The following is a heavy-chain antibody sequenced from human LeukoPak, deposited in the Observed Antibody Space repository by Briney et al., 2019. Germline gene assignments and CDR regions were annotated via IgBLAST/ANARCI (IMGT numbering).Heavy chain of an antibody. CDR3: ARGSREVRGLRGNWFDP. CDR1: GASVSSDY. CDR2: INHSGST. J-gene: IGHJ5*02. V-gene: IGHV4-34*01. D-gene: IGHD3-10*01. Sequence: SETLSLTCTVSGASVSSDYWSWIRQPPGKGLEWIGEINHSGSTNYNPSLKSRVTISVDTSKNQFSLKLSSVTAADTAVYYCARGSREVRGLRGNWFDPWGQGTLVTVSS.